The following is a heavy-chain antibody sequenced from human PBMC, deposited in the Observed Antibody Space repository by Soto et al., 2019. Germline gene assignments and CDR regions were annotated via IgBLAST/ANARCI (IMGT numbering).Heavy chain of an antibody. CDR1: GYTFTGYY. J-gene: IGHJ3*02. Sequence: GASVKVSCKASGYTFTGYYMHWVRQAPGQGLEWMGWINPNSGGTNYAQRFQGWVTMTRDTSIGTAYMELSRLRSDDTAVYYCARSGDVDAFDIWGQGTMVTVSS. CDR3: ARSGDVDAFDI. D-gene: IGHD2-21*02. CDR2: INPNSGGT. V-gene: IGHV1-2*04.